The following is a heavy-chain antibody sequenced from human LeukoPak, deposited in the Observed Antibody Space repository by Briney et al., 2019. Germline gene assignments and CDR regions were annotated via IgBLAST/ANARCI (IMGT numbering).Heavy chain of an antibody. V-gene: IGHV3-23*01. D-gene: IGHD3-9*01. CDR3: TKWGDYDALTGYYDSDC. CDR2: ITGSGGST. J-gene: IGHJ4*02. CDR1: GFTFSNYA. Sequence: GASLRLSCAASGFTFSNYAMSWVGQAPGKGLEWVSAITGSGGSTLYADSVKGHFTISRENSKSTLYLQMNSLGAEDTAVYYCTKWGDYDALTGYYDSDCWGQGTLVTVSS.